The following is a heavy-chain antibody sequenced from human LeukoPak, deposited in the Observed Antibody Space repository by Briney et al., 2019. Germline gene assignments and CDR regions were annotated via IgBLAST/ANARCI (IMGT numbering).Heavy chain of an antibody. V-gene: IGHV4-59*01. CDR3: ARYFGSGTHFDF. J-gene: IGHJ4*02. Sequence: SETLSLTCTVSGGSISSYYWSWIRQPPGKGLEWIGYIYYSGSTNYNPSLKRRVTISVATSKNQFSLKLSSVTAADTAVYYCARYFGSGTHFDFWGQGTLVTVSS. CDR1: GGSISSYY. CDR2: IYYSGST. D-gene: IGHD3-10*01.